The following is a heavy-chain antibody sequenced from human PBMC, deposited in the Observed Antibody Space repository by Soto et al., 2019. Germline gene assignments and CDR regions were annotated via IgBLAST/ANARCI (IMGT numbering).Heavy chain of an antibody. J-gene: IGHJ3*02. CDR3: ARDLRGKWLVSGAFDI. CDR2: INPSGGST. V-gene: IGHV1-46*01. D-gene: IGHD6-19*01. Sequence: ASVKVSCKASGYTFTSYYMHWVRQAPGQGLEWMGIINPSGGSTSYAQKFQGRVTMTRDTSTSTVYMELSSLRSEDTAVYYCARDLRGKWLVSGAFDIWGQGTMVTVSS. CDR1: GYTFTSYY.